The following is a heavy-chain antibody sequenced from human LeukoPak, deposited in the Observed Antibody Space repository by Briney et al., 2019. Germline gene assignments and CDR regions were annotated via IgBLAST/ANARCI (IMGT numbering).Heavy chain of an antibody. CDR1: GYTFTSYA. CDR3: ARDLSSYSYGSYYYGMDV. J-gene: IGHJ6*02. V-gene: IGHV1-3*01. D-gene: IGHD5-18*01. Sequence: ASVKVSCKASGYTFTSYAMHWVRQAPGQRLEWMGWINAGNGNTKYSQKFQGRVTITRDTSASTAYMELSSLRSEDTAVYYCARDLSSYSYGSYYYGMDVWGQGTTVTVSS. CDR2: INAGNGNT.